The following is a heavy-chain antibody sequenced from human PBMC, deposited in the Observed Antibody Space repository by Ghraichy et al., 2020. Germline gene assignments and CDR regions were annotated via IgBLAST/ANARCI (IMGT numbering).Heavy chain of an antibody. V-gene: IGHV3-48*02. J-gene: IGHJ4*02. CDR3: ARTTYCGVDCYLYYFDY. CDR1: GFTFSDYS. CDR2: ISSSSSTI. Sequence: GESLNISCAASGFTFSDYSMNWVRQAPGKGLEWVSYISSSSSTIYYADSVKGRFTISRDNAQNSLYLQMNSLRDEDTAVYYCARTTYCGVDCYLYYFDYWGQGILVTVSS. D-gene: IGHD2-21*02.